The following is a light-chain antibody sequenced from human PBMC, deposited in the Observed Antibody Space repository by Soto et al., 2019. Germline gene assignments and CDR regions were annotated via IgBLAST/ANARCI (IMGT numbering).Light chain of an antibody. J-gene: IGKJ2*01. Sequence: EIVLTQSPGTLSLSPGERATLSCRASQSVSSNYLAWYQQKPGQAPRLLIYGASSRATGIPDRFSGSGSGTDFTHIISRLEPEEFAVYYCLQYRSSQTFGQGTKLEIK. V-gene: IGKV3-20*01. CDR1: QSVSSNY. CDR2: GAS. CDR3: LQYRSSQT.